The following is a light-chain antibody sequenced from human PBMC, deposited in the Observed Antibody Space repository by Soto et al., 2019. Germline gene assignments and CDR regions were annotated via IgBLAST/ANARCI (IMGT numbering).Light chain of an antibody. CDR3: QQYKSYSPIT. CDR2: AAS. V-gene: IGKV1-39*01. J-gene: IGKJ5*01. CDR1: QSISSY. Sequence: DIQMTQSPSSLSASLLDRVTITCXASQSISSYLNWYQQKPGKAPKLLIYAASSLQSGVPSRFSGSGSGTDFTLTISSLQPEDFATYYCQQYKSYSPITFGQGTRLEIK.